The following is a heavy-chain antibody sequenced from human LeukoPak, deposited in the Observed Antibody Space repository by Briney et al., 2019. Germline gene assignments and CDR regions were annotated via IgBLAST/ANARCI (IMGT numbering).Heavy chain of an antibody. D-gene: IGHD5-18*01. CDR1: GGSFSGYY. J-gene: IGHJ4*02. CDR3: ARVQVIGQLWFGYDY. V-gene: IGHV4-34*01. CDR2: INHSGST. Sequence: SETLSLTCAVYGGSFSGYYWSWIRQPPGKGLEWIGEINHSGSTNYNPSLKSRVTISVDTSKNQFSLKLSSVTAADTAVYYCARVQVIGQLWFGYDYWGQGTLVTVSS.